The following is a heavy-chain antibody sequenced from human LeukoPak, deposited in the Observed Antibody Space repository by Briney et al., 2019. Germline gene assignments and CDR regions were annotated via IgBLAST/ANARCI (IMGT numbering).Heavy chain of an antibody. D-gene: IGHD2-15*01. J-gene: IGHJ6*02. CDR2: TNTNTGNP. Sequence: ASVKVSCKASGYTFTSYAMNWVRQAPGQGLEGMGWTNTNTGNPTYAQGFTGRFVFSLDTSVSTAYLQISSLKAEDTAVYYCATAVVVVAATRAYYYGMDVWGQGTTVTVSS. CDR1: GYTFTSYA. V-gene: IGHV7-4-1*02. CDR3: ATAVVVVAATRAYYYGMDV.